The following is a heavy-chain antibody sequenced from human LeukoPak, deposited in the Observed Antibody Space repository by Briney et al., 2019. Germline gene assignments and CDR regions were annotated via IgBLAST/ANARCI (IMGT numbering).Heavy chain of an antibody. CDR2: IYHSGST. CDR1: GGSISSHY. CDR3: ARVTRYADWRDHYYMDV. V-gene: IGHV4-59*11. D-gene: IGHD4-17*01. Sequence: SETLSLTCTVSGGSISSHYWSWIRQPPGKGLEWIGYIYHSGSTDYNPSLRSRVTISVDTSKNQFSLKLNSLTAADTAVYFCARVTRYADWRDHYYMDVWGKGTTVIVSS. J-gene: IGHJ6*03.